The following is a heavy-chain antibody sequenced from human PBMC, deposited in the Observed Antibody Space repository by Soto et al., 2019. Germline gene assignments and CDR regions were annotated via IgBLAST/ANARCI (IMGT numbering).Heavy chain of an antibody. CDR1: GFTFSSYG. D-gene: IGHD2-15*01. Sequence: QVQLVESGGGVVQPGRSLRLSCAASGFTFSSYGMHWVRQAPGKGLEWVAVISFDGSNKYFADSVKGRFTISRDNPKNTLYLQMNSLRAEDTAVYYCAKDTPRYCSGGSCQESVDYWGQGTLVTVSS. J-gene: IGHJ4*02. V-gene: IGHV3-30*18. CDR2: ISFDGSNK. CDR3: AKDTPRYCSGGSCQESVDY.